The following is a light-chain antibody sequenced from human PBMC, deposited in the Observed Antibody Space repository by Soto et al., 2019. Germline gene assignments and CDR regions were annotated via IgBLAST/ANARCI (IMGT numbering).Light chain of an antibody. Sequence: QSVLTQSPSASATPGQRVTISCSGSYSNIGGNSVNWYQQLPRSAPKLLIYADSQRPSGVPDRFSGSKSGTSASLAIRGLQSEDEADYYCAAWDDGMRAWVFGGGTKLTVL. CDR1: YSNIGGNS. CDR2: ADS. V-gene: IGLV1-44*01. J-gene: IGLJ3*02. CDR3: AAWDDGMRAWV.